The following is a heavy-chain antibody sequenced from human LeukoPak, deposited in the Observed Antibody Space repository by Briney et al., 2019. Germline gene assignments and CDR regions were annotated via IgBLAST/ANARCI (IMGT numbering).Heavy chain of an antibody. V-gene: IGHV3-7*05. CDR2: IKQDGSEK. CDR3: ASTQTFDY. Sequence: PGWSLRLSCAASGFTVSSNYMSWVRQAPGKGLEWVANIKQDGSEKYYADSVKGRFTISRDNAKSSLYLQLNSLRVEDTAVYHCASTQTFDYWGQGTLVTVPS. CDR1: GFTVSSNY. J-gene: IGHJ4*02.